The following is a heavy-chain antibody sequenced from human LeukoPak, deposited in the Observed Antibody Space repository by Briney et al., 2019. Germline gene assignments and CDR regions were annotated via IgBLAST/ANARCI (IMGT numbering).Heavy chain of an antibody. D-gene: IGHD6-13*01. Sequence: GGSLRLSCAAARFTFSNYWMTWVRQAPGKGLEWVGNINQDASEINYVDSVKGRFTISRVNAENSLYLQMNSLRAEDTAIYFCARDRHINSWSNDRFDYWGQGALVTVSS. CDR3: ARDRHINSWSNDRFDY. J-gene: IGHJ4*02. CDR2: INQDASEI. V-gene: IGHV3-7*01. CDR1: RFTFSNYW.